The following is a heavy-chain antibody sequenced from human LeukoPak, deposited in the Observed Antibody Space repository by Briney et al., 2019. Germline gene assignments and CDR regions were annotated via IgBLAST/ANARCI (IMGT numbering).Heavy chain of an antibody. CDR2: INPNSGGT. CDR3: ARDKSIAAATNWFDP. CDR1: GYTFTSYY. D-gene: IGHD6-13*01. V-gene: IGHV1-2*02. Sequence: ASVKVSCKASGYTFTSYYMHWVRQAPGQGLEWMGWINPNSGGTNYAQKFQGRVTMTTDTSTSTAYMELRSLRSDDTAVYYCARDKSIAAATNWFDPWGQGTLVTVSS. J-gene: IGHJ5*02.